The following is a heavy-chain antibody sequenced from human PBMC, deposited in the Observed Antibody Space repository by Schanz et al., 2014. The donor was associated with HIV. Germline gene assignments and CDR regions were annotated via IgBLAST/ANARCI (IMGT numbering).Heavy chain of an antibody. D-gene: IGHD1-26*01. Sequence: QVQLVQSGAEVKKPGASVKVSCKASGYTFTGYYMHWVRQAPGQGLEWMGWINPNSGGSTYAQKFQGRVTMARDTSISTAYMELSSLRSEDTAVYYCASLVGATGLELDYWGQGTLVTVSS. CDR2: INPNSGGS. CDR3: ASLVGATGLELDY. V-gene: IGHV1-2*02. CDR1: GYTFTGYY. J-gene: IGHJ4*02.